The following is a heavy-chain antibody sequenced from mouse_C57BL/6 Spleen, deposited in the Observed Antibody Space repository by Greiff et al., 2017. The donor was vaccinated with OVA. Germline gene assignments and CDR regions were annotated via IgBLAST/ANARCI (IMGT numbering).Heavy chain of an antibody. CDR2: FYPGSGSI. J-gene: IGHJ1*03. D-gene: IGHD1-1*02. CDR3: ARLGWLAWAWSFDV. Sequence: VQLQQSGAELVKPGASVKLSCKASGYTFTEYTIHWVKQRSGQGLEWIGWFYPGSGSIKYNEKVKDKATLTADNASNTVLMELSRMRSEDSAVSFCARLGWLAWAWSFDVWGTGTSVTVSS. CDR1: GYTFTEYT. V-gene: IGHV1-62-2*01.